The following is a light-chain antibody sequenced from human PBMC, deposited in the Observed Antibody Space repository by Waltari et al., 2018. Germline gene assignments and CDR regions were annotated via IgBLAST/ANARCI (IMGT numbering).Light chain of an antibody. CDR3: QQYYTAPFT. V-gene: IGKV4-1*01. CDR2: WAS. CDR1: QSVLYNSNNKNY. J-gene: IGKJ3*01. Sequence: DIVMTQSPDSLAVSLGERATINCRSSQSVLYNSNNKNYLAWYRQKPGQPPKLLLYWASTREFGVPDRFSGSGSGTDFTLTISSLQAEDVAVYFCQQYYTAPFTFGPGTKVEI.